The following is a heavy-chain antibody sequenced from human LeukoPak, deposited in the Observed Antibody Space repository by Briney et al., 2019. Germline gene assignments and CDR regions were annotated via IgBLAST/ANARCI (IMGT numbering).Heavy chain of an antibody. Sequence: GGSLRLSCAASGFTFSTYAMSWVRQAPGKGLEWVSGISGSGGYTYYADSVKGRFTISRDNAKNSLYLQLNSLRAEDTAVYYCARDRHSSVDYWGQGTLATVSS. D-gene: IGHD3-22*01. CDR3: ARDRHSSVDY. CDR1: GFTFSTYA. J-gene: IGHJ4*02. CDR2: ISGSGGYT. V-gene: IGHV3-23*01.